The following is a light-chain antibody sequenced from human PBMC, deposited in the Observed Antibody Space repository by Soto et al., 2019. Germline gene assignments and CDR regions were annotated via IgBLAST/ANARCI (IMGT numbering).Light chain of an antibody. CDR1: QSVSSN. V-gene: IGKV3-20*01. J-gene: IGKJ5*01. CDR3: QQYGSSLGIT. Sequence: EIVMTQSPATLSVSPGERATLSCRASQSVSSNLAWYQQKPGQAPRLLIYGASSRATGIPDRFSGSGSGTDFTLTISRLEPEDFAVYYCQQYGSSLGITFGQGTRLEIK. CDR2: GAS.